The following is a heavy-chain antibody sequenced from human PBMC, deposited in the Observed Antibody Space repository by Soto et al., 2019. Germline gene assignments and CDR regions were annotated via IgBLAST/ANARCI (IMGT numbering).Heavy chain of an antibody. Sequence: QVQLLQWGAGLLKPSEILSLTCAVYGGSFSGYYWSWIRQPPGKGLEWVGELNHSGSTNYNPSLKRRVTISLDPTKSPFSLELSSVTDADPAVYYCATGAAGGYYWGQGHLLAVSS. CDR1: GGSFSGYY. D-gene: IGHD6-13*01. V-gene: IGHV4-34*01. CDR2: LNHSGST. J-gene: IGHJ4*02. CDR3: ATGAAGGYY.